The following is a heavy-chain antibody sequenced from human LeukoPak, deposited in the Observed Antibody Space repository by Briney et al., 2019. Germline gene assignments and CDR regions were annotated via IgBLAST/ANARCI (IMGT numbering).Heavy chain of an antibody. CDR2: ISWHSGLI. J-gene: IGHJ4*02. Sequence: GGSLRLSCVASGFTFHDYAMHWVRQAPGKGLEWVSGISWHSGLIGYADSTEGRFTISRDNAKNSLYLQMNSLRVEDTAVYYCAKVGQNYDILTYYFDYWGQGTLVTVSS. V-gene: IGHV3-9*01. CDR3: AKVGQNYDILTYYFDY. CDR1: GFTFHDYA. D-gene: IGHD3-9*01.